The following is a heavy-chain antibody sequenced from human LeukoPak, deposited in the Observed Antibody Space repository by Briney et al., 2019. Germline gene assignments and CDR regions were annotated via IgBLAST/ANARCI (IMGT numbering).Heavy chain of an antibody. D-gene: IGHD1-26*01. V-gene: IGHV3-23*01. CDR3: VREGRGIVGASAY. CDR1: GFTFISYF. J-gene: IGHJ4*02. CDR2: IIGSGRTT. Sequence: PGGSLRLSCEASGFTFISYFMSWVRQAPGKGLEWVASIIGSGRTTKYADVVKGRFTISRDNSRNSLYLQMTSLITDDTAVYYCVREGRGIVGASAYWSRGTLVAVSS.